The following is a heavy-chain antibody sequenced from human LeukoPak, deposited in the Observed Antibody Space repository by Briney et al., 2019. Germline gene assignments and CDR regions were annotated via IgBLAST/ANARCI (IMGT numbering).Heavy chain of an antibody. Sequence: ASVKVSCKASGYTFTGYFMHWVRQAPGQGLEWMGWINPNSGGTNYAQKSQGRVTMTRDTSISTAYMELSRLRFDDTAVYYCARGPNTYYDSGTETYYYYMDVWGKGTTVTVSS. CDR3: ARGPNTYYDSGTETYYYYMDV. V-gene: IGHV1-2*02. J-gene: IGHJ6*03. CDR2: INPNSGGT. D-gene: IGHD3-3*01. CDR1: GYTFTGYF.